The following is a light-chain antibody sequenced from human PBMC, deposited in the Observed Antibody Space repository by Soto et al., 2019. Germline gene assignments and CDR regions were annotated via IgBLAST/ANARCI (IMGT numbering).Light chain of an antibody. CDR2: DAS. J-gene: IGKJ1*01. CDR1: QSVGTS. Sequence: ETLLTQSPVTLSLSPGERATLSCWASQSVGTSLAWYQQKPGQAPRLLIYDASDRPPGVPARLSGSGYGTDLTITISNIETEDFEVYYCRQRSNWPQTFGQGTKVDIK. CDR3: RQRSNWPQT. V-gene: IGKV3-11*01.